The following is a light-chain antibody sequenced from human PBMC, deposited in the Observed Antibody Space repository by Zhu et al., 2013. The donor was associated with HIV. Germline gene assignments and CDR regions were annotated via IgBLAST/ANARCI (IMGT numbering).Light chain of an antibody. CDR1: QSISTY. J-gene: IGKJ4*01. CDR3: QQSYVLGT. CDR2: AAS. Sequence: DIQMTQSPSSLSASVGDRVTITCRASQSISTYLNWYQQKPGKAPKLLLYAASSLQSGVPSRFSGGGSGTDFTLSISSLQPEDFATYYCQQSYVLGTFGGGTKVEIE. V-gene: IGKV1-39*01.